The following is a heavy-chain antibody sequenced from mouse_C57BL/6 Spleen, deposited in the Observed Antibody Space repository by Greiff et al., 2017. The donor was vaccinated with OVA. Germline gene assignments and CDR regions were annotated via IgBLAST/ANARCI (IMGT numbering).Heavy chain of an antibody. CDR1: GYTFTSYW. D-gene: IGHD1-1*01. V-gene: IGHV1-61*01. CDR2: IYPSDSET. J-gene: IGHJ1*03. CDR3: ARRAVVYWYFDV. Sequence: VQLQQPGAELVRPGSSVKLSCKASGYTFTSYWMDWVKQRPGQGLEWIGNIYPSDSETHYNQKFKDKATLTVDKSSSTAYMQLSSLTSEDSAVYYCARRAVVYWYFDVWGTGTTVTVSS.